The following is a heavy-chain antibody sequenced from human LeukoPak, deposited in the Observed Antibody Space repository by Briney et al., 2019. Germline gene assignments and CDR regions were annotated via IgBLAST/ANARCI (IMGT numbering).Heavy chain of an antibody. CDR2: ISYDGSNK. CDR1: GFTFSSYD. D-gene: IGHD3-22*01. J-gene: IGHJ4*02. V-gene: IGHV3-30*04. CDR3: AREGGLRGNYYDSSGYFGY. Sequence: GGSLRLSCAASGFTFSSYDMRWVRQAPGKGLEWVGVISYDGSNKYYADSVKGPFTISRHNFKNTLYLQMNILSAEDTALYYCAREGGLRGNYYDSSGYFGYWGQGTLVTVSS.